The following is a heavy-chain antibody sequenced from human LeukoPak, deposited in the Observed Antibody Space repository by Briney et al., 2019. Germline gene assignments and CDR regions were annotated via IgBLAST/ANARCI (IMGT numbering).Heavy chain of an antibody. V-gene: IGHV1-18*01. CDR3: ARGGTIVATATAYYYYYGMDV. J-gene: IGHJ6*02. CDR1: GYTFTSYG. Sequence: ASVQVSCQASGYTFTSYGISWVRQAPGQGLEWMGWISAYNGNTNYAQKLQGRVTMTTDTSTSTAYMELRSLRSDDTAVYYCARGGTIVATATAYYYYYGMDVWGQGTTVTVSS. CDR2: ISAYNGNT. D-gene: IGHD5-12*01.